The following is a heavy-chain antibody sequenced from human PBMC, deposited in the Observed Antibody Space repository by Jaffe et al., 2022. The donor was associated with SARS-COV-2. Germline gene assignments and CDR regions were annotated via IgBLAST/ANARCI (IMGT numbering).Heavy chain of an antibody. V-gene: IGHV4-31*03. CDR2: IYYSGST. D-gene: IGHD4-17*01. CDR1: GGSISSGGYY. CDR3: ASSGLGTDYGGNINWYFDL. J-gene: IGHJ2*01. Sequence: QVQLQESGPGLVKPSQTLSLTCTVSGGSISSGGYYWSWIRQHPGKGLEWIGYIYYSGSTYYNPSLKSRVTISVDTSKNQFSLKLSSVTAADTAVYYCASSGLGTDYGGNINWYFDLWGRGTLVTVSS.